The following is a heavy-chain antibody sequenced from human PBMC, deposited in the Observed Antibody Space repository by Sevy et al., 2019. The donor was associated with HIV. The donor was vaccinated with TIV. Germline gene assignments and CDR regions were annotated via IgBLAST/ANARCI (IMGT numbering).Heavy chain of an antibody. J-gene: IGHJ6*02. CDR3: AREGPKNITIFGVVTPYGMDV. D-gene: IGHD3-3*01. V-gene: IGHV1-69*13. CDR1: GGTFSSYA. CDR2: IIPIFGTA. Sequence: ASVKVSCKASGGTFSSYAISWVRQAPGQGLEWMGGIIPIFGTANYAQKFQGRVTITADESTSTAYMELSSLRSEDTAVYYCAREGPKNITIFGVVTPYGMDVWGQWTTVTVSS.